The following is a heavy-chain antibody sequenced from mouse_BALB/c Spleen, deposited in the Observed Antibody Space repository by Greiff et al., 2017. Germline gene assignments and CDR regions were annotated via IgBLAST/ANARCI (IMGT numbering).Heavy chain of an antibody. D-gene: IGHD2-14*01. CDR1: GFSLTSYG. CDR2: IWAGGST. V-gene: IGHV2-9*02. Sequence: QVQLKQSGPGLVAPSQSLSITCTVSGFSLTSYGVHWVRQPPGKGLEWLGVIWAGGSTNYNSALMSRLSISKNNSNSKVFLKLNSLQTDDTAMYYCDRYRYDEAWFAYWGQGTLVTVSA. CDR3: DRYRYDEAWFAY. J-gene: IGHJ3*01.